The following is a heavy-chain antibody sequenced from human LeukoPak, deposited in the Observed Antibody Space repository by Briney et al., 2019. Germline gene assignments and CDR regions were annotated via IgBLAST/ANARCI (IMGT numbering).Heavy chain of an antibody. J-gene: IGHJ5*02. CDR1: GFTFSSYN. D-gene: IGHD2-15*01. CDR2: ITSSSTYK. Sequence: GGSLRLSCAASGFTFSSYNMNWVRQAPGKGLEWVSSITSSSTYKYYADSVKGRFTISRDNAKNSLYLQMNSLRAEDTAVYYCARVMGYCSGGSCLGFDPWGQGTLVTVSS. V-gene: IGHV3-21*01. CDR3: ARVMGYCSGGSCLGFDP.